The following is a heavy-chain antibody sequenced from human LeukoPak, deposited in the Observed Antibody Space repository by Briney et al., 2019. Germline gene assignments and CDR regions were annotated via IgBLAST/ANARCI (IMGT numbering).Heavy chain of an antibody. J-gene: IGHJ4*02. CDR1: GYTFTSYY. V-gene: IGHV1-18*04. D-gene: IGHD2-2*01. CDR2: ISAYNGNT. CDR3: ARVRVVVPAATDY. Sequence: ASVKVSCKASGYTFTSYYMHWVRQAPGQGLEWMGWISAYNGNTNYAQKLQGRVTMTTDTSTSTAYMELRSLRSDDTAVYYCARVRVVVPAATDYWGQGTLVTVSS.